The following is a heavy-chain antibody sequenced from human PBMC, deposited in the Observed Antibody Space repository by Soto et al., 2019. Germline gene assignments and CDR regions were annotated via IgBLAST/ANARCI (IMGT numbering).Heavy chain of an antibody. D-gene: IGHD1-1*01. V-gene: IGHV3-64D*06. Sequence: PGGSLRLSCSASGFTFSSYDMHWVRQAPGKGLEYVSAISSNGGSTYYADSVKGRFTISRDNSKNTLYLQMSSLRAEDTAVYYCSMGRGTAFDIWGQGTMVTVSS. CDR1: GFTFSSYD. CDR3: SMGRGTAFDI. CDR2: ISSNGGST. J-gene: IGHJ3*02.